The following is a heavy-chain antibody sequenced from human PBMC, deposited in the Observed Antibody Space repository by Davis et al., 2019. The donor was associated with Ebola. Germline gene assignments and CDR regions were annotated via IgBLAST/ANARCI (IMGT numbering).Heavy chain of an antibody. J-gene: IGHJ4*01. CDR1: GFTFSNYW. D-gene: IGHD3-3*01. Sequence: GESLKISCAASGFTFSNYWMSWVRQVPGRGLEWVANIQQDGGDKHYLESVKGRFTISRDNTKDLVFLELNSLRVEDTGVYYCARDLGLDFAVVTYFDYWGHGATVTVSS. CDR2: IQQDGGDK. V-gene: IGHV3-7*01. CDR3: ARDLGLDFAVVTYFDY.